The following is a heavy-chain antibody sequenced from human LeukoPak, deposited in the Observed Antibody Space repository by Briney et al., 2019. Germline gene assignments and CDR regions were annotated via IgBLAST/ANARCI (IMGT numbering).Heavy chain of an antibody. D-gene: IGHD3-3*01. V-gene: IGHV1-2*02. CDR1: GYTFTGYY. J-gene: IGHJ4*02. Sequence: ASVKVSCKASGYTFTGYYMHWVRQAPGQGLEWMGWINPNSGGTNYAQKFQGRVTMTRDTSISTAYMELSRLRSDDTAVYYCARSAPPNYDFWSGYDWWGQGTLVTVSS. CDR3: ARSAPPNYDFWSGYDW. CDR2: INPNSGGT.